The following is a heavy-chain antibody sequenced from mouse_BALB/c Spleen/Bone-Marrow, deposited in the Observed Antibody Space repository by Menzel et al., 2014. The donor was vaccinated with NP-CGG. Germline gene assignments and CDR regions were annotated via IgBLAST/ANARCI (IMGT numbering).Heavy chain of an antibody. Sequence: EVQGVESGGGLAQPGGSRKLSCAASGFTFSSFGMHWVRQAPERGLEWVAYISSGSSTIFYADTVKGRFTISRDNPKNTLFLQMTSLRSEDTAMYYCTRGGNWEDFDDWGRGTTLTVSS. CDR2: ISSGSSTI. CDR3: TRGGNWEDFDD. J-gene: IGHJ2*01. V-gene: IGHV5-17*02. CDR1: GFTFSSFG. D-gene: IGHD4-1*01.